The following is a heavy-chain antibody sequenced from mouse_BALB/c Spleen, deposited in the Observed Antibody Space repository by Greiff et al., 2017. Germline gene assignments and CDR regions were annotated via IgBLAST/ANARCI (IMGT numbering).Heavy chain of an antibody. D-gene: IGHD1-1*01. V-gene: IGHV1S132*01. CDR2: IFPGTGTT. Sequence: VQLQQSGAELVKPGASVKLSCKTSGYTFTSYWIQWVKQRPGQGLGWIGEIFPGTGTTYYNEKFKGKATLTIDTSSSTAYMQLSSLTSEDSAVYFCARGYYGSSYGWYFDVWGAGTTVTVSS. J-gene: IGHJ1*01. CDR1: GYTFTSYW. CDR3: ARGYYGSSYGWYFDV.